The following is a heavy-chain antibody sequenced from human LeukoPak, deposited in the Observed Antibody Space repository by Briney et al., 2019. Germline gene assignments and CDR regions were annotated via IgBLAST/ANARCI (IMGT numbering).Heavy chain of an antibody. CDR1: GFTFSNYG. V-gene: IGHV3-30*02. D-gene: IGHD1-26*01. CDR2: IRYDGSNK. Sequence: GGSLRLPCAASGFTFSNYGMHWVRQVRQAPGKGLEWVAFIRYDGSNKYYADSVKGRFTISRDNSKNTLYLQMNSLRAEDTAVYYCAKGALVGATAFFDYWGQGTLVTASS. J-gene: IGHJ4*02. CDR3: AKGALVGATAFFDY.